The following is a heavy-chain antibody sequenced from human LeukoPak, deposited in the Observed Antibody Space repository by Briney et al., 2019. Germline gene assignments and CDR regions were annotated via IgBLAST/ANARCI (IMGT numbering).Heavy chain of an antibody. CDR2: ISSNGCRT. V-gene: IGHV3-64D*06. CDR1: GFTFSRYA. Sequence: GGSLRLSCSASGFTFSRYAMHWVRQARGKGLEDVSAISSNGCRTYYADCGKGRFTILRDKSKNTLYLQMSSLRAEDTAVYYCVKDGSGSYYTYYFDYWGQGTLVTVSS. J-gene: IGHJ4*02. D-gene: IGHD3-10*01. CDR3: VKDGSGSYYTYYFDY.